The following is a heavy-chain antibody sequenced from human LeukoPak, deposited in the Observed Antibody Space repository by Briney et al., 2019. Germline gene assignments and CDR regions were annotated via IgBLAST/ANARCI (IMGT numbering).Heavy chain of an antibody. J-gene: IGHJ5*02. V-gene: IGHV4-34*01. Sequence: SETLSLTCAVYGGSFSGYYWRWIRQPPGKGLEWIGEINHSGSTNYNPSLKSRVTISVDTSKNQFSLKLSSVTAADTAVYYCARGRGYCSGGSCSLGWFDPWGQGTLVTVSS. D-gene: IGHD2-15*01. CDR3: ARGRGYCSGGSCSLGWFDP. CDR1: GGSFSGYY. CDR2: INHSGST.